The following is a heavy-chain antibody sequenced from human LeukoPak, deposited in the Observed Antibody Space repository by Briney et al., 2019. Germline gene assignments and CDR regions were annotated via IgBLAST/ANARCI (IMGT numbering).Heavy chain of an antibody. CDR1: GFTFTSSA. J-gene: IGHJ6*04. Sequence: SVKVSYKASGFTFTSSAVQWVRQARGQRLEWIGWIVVGSGNTNYAQKFQERVTITRDMSTSTAYMELSSLRSEDTAVYYCAADYSSSWYRPYYYGMDVWGKGTTVTVSS. CDR3: AADYSSSWYRPYYYGMDV. CDR2: IVVGSGNT. D-gene: IGHD6-13*01. V-gene: IGHV1-58*01.